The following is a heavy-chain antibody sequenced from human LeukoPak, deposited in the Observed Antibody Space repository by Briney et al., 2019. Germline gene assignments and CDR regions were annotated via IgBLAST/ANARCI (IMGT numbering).Heavy chain of an antibody. D-gene: IGHD2-15*01. CDR2: INHSGST. CDR1: GGSFSGYY. J-gene: IGHJ4*02. V-gene: IGHV4-34*01. CDR3: ARHGWELPDFDY. Sequence: SETLSLTCAVYGGSFSGYYWSWIRQPPGKGLEWIGEINHSGSTNYNPSLKSRVTISVDTSKNQFSLKLSSVTAADTAVYYCARHGWELPDFDYWGQGTLVTVSS.